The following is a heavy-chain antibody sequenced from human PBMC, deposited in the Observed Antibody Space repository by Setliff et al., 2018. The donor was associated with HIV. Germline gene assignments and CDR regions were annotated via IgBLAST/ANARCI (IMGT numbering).Heavy chain of an antibody. J-gene: IGHJ3*02. Sequence: GYLRLSCAASGFSFTFYALSRVRQTPGNGLEWGSGISGSCGVKYYADSVKGRFTISRDNARNSLYLQMNSLRAEDTAMYYCTRDLDLTGGEAFDIWGQGTMVTVSS. CDR3: TRDLDLTGGEAFDI. CDR2: ISGSCGVK. CDR1: GFSFTFYA. V-gene: IGHV3-21*01. D-gene: IGHD3-3*01.